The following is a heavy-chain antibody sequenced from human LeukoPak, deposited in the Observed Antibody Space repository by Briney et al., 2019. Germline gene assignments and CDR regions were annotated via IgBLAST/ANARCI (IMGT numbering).Heavy chain of an antibody. V-gene: IGHV3-23*01. Sequence: GGSLRLSCAASGFTFSSYAMSWVRQAPGKGLEWVSAISGSGGSTYYADSVKGRFTISRDNSKNTLYLQMNSLRAEDTAVYYCAKQDPGVLTGIYSPLAFDIWGQGTMVTVSS. CDR3: AKQDPGVLTGIYSPLAFDI. CDR1: GFTFSSYA. J-gene: IGHJ3*02. D-gene: IGHD3-9*01. CDR2: ISGSGGST.